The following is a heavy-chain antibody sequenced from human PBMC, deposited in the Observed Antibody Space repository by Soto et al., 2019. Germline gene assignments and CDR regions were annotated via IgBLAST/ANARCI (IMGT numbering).Heavy chain of an antibody. D-gene: IGHD3-22*01. J-gene: IGHJ4*02. CDR1: GGSISSGGYY. Sequence: PSETLSLTCTVSGGSISSGGYYWSWIRQHPGKGLEWIGYIYYSGSTYYNPSLKSRVTISVDTSKNQFSLKLSSVTAADTAVYYCAREAYYYDSSGYWVPFDYWGQGTLVTVSS. CDR2: IYYSGST. V-gene: IGHV4-31*03. CDR3: AREAYYYDSSGYWVPFDY.